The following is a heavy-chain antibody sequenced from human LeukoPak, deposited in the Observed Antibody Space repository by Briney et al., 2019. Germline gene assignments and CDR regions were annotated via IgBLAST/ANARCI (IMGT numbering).Heavy chain of an antibody. CDR1: GFTFSSYS. V-gene: IGHV3-21*01. J-gene: IGHJ3*02. CDR3: ARVTREQWLYRNDAFDI. CDR2: ISSSSSYI. Sequence: PGGSLRLSCAASGFTFSSYSMNWVRQAPGKGLEWVSSISSSSSYIYYADSVKGRFTISRDNAKNSLYLQMNSLRAEDTAVYYCARVTREQWLYRNDAFDIWGQGTMVTVSS. D-gene: IGHD6-19*01.